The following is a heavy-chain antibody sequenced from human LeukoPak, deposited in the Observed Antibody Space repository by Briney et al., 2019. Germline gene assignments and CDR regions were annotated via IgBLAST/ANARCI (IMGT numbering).Heavy chain of an antibody. V-gene: IGHV3-30*18. J-gene: IGHJ4*02. D-gene: IGHD6-19*01. CDR1: GFTFSSYG. CDR3: AKEPGSGWYYFDY. CDR2: ISYDGSNK. Sequence: GGSLRLSCAASGFTFSSYGMHWVRQAPGKGLEWVAVISYDGSNKYYADSVKGRFTISRDNPKNTLYLQMNSLRAENTAVYYCAKEPGSGWYYFDYWGQGTLVTVSS.